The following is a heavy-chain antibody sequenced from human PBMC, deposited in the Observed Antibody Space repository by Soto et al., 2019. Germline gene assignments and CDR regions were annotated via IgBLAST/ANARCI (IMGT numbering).Heavy chain of an antibody. D-gene: IGHD6-19*01. Sequence: VKLVDSGGDLVKPVGSRRLSCVASGFTFSDNYMSWIRQAPGKGLEWISFINIGLTYTNYADSVKGRFTISRDDAKNSLFLQMDSLRAEATAIYLFSTVKQLMTGAEYFNLLGPGTLVTVSS. V-gene: IGHV3-11*05. J-gene: IGHJ1*01. CDR2: INIGLTYT. CDR3: STVKQLMTGAEYFNL. CDR1: GFTFSDNY.